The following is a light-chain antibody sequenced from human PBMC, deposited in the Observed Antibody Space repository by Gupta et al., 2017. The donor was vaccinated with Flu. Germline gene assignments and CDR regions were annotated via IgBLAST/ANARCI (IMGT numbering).Light chain of an antibody. J-gene: IGLJ3*02. CDR1: SRDVGAYNY. CDR3: SSYTSSSTPPV. Sequence: QSALTQPASVSGSPGPSITIPCTGTSRDVGAYNYVSWYQQHPGKAPKLMIYEVSNRPSGVSNRFSGSKSGNTTSVTITGLQAEDEADYYCSSYTSSSTPPVFGGGTKLTVL. V-gene: IGLV2-14*01. CDR2: EVS.